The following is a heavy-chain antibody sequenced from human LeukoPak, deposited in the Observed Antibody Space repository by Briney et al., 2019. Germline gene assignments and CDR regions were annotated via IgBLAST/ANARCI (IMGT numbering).Heavy chain of an antibody. D-gene: IGHD3-3*01. CDR1: HYTFTTYG. V-gene: IGHV1-18*01. CDR2: INTYNGNT. CDR3: AKDWAIFGRDNCFDP. J-gene: IGHJ5*02. Sequence: GASVKVSCKASHYTFTTYGVNWVRQAPGQGLEWMGWINTYNGNTKYAQNLQGRVTMTTDTSTSTAYMELRSLRSDDTAVYYCAKDWAIFGRDNCFDPWGQGTLVTVSS.